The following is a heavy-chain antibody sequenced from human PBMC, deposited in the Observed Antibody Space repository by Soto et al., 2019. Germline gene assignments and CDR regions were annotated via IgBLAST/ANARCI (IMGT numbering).Heavy chain of an antibody. CDR3: ARDNDILTGYYTGGFDP. J-gene: IGHJ5*02. CDR2: ISAYNGNT. V-gene: IGHV1-18*01. D-gene: IGHD3-9*01. Sequence: QVQLVQSGAEVKKPGASVKVSCKASGYTFTSYGISWVRQAPGQGLEWMGWISAYNGNTNYAQKLQGRVAMTTDTSTSTAYMELRSLRSDDTAVYYCARDNDILTGYYTGGFDPWGQGTLVTVSS. CDR1: GYTFTSYG.